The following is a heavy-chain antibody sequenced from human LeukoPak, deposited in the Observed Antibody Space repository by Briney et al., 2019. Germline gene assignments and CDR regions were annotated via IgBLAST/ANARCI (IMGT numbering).Heavy chain of an antibody. J-gene: IGHJ4*02. CDR3: ARGTSMGLSYGLVY. CDR2: ISYDGSKK. V-gene: IGHV3-30*04. CDR1: GFIFSSYA. Sequence: GGSLRLSCAASGFIFSSYAVHWVRQAPGKGLEWVAVISYDGSKKYYAHSVRGRFTISRDNSKITLFLQMNSLRTEDTAVYYCARGTSMGLSYGLVYWGQGTLVTVSS. D-gene: IGHD3-10*01.